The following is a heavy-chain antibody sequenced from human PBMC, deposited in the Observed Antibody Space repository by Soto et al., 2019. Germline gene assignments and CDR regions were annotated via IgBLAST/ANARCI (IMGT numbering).Heavy chain of an antibody. CDR2: ISGRGTDT. D-gene: IGHD3-10*02. V-gene: IGHV3-11*06. CDR3: ARDVRLTDY. J-gene: IGHJ4*02. CDR1: GFTFSDFY. Sequence: GSLRLSCAASGFTFSDFYMAWIRQAPGKGLEWISYISGRGTDTNYVDSVKGRFTISRDNAKNSLHLQMNSLRAEDTAIYYCARDVRLTDYWGQGTLVTVSS.